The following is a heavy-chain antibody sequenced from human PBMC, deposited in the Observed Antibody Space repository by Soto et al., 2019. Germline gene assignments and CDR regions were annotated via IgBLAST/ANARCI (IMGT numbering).Heavy chain of an antibody. Sequence: QVQLVESGGGVVQPGRSLRLSCAASGFSFTTYAMHWVRQAPGKGLEWVAVISDDGSIKYYADSVKGRFTISRDNSKNTFSLQMNSLRGDDTAVYFCARAIETAMDLCDYWGQGTLVTVSS. D-gene: IGHD5-18*01. V-gene: IGHV3-30-3*01. CDR1: GFSFTTYA. CDR2: ISDDGSIK. J-gene: IGHJ4*02. CDR3: ARAIETAMDLCDY.